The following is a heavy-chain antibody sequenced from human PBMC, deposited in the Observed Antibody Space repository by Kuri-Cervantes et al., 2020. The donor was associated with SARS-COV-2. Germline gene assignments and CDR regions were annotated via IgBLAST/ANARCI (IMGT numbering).Heavy chain of an antibody. CDR2: ISHSGSTI. CDR1: GFTFSSYE. D-gene: IGHD3-22*01. J-gene: IGHJ3*02. Sequence: LSLTCAASGFTFSSYEMNWVRQAPGKGLEWVSNISHSGSTIYYADSVKGRFTISRDNSKNTLYLQMNSLRAEDTAVYYCARENYYDSSVGVAFDIWGQGRMVTVSS. V-gene: IGHV3-48*03. CDR3: ARENYYDSSVGVAFDI.